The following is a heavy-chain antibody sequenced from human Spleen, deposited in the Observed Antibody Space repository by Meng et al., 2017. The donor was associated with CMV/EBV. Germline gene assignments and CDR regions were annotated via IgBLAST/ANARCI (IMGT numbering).Heavy chain of an antibody. CDR1: GYTFTSYG. V-gene: IGHV1-18*01. J-gene: IGHJ4*02. CDR3: ARNLEMATPDY. D-gene: IGHD5-24*01. Sequence: QGSPVQSGAGGKKPWASVKVSCKASGYTFTSYGISWVRQAPGQGLEWMGWISAYNGNTNYAQKLQGRVTMTTDTSTSTAYMELRSLRSDDTAVYYCARNLEMATPDYWGQGTLVTVSS. CDR2: ISAYNGNT.